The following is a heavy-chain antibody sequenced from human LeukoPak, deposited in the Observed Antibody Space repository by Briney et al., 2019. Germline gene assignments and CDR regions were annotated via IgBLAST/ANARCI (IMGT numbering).Heavy chain of an antibody. V-gene: IGHV3-7*01. Sequence: GGSLRLSCAASGFTFSSYWMSWVRQAPGKGLEWVANIKQDGSEKYYVDSVKGRFTISRDNAKNTLYLQMNSLRAEDTAVYYCASYYDFWSGYYTGYFQHWGQGTLVTVSS. J-gene: IGHJ1*01. CDR1: GFTFSSYW. CDR3: ASYYDFWSGYYTGYFQH. CDR2: IKQDGSEK. D-gene: IGHD3-3*01.